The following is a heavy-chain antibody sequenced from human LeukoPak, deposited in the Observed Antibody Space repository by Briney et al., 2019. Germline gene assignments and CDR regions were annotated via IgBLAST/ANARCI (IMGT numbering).Heavy chain of an antibody. CDR3: AKGGPYSYGYYFDY. CDR2: IRYDGSNK. V-gene: IGHV3-30*02. D-gene: IGHD5-18*01. CDR1: GFTFSSYG. Sequence: GGSLRLSCAASGFTFSSYGMHWVRQAPGKGLEWVAFIRYDGSNKYYADSVKGRFTISRDNSKNTLYLQMNSLRAEDTAVYYCAKGGPYSYGYYFDYWGQGTLVTVSS. J-gene: IGHJ4*02.